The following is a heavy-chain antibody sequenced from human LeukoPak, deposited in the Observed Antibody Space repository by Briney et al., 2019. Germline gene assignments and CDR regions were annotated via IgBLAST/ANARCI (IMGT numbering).Heavy chain of an antibody. J-gene: IGHJ3*02. D-gene: IGHD3-10*01. Sequence: SETLSLTCSVSGGSIRNYYWTWIRQPPGKGLEWIGYIFYSGSTNYNPSLKSRVTISLATSKNHFSLKLNSVTAADTAVYYCASSSSGSYYNGFDIWGQGTMVTVAS. CDR1: GGSIRNYY. V-gene: IGHV4-59*01. CDR3: ASSSSGSYYNGFDI. CDR2: IFYSGST.